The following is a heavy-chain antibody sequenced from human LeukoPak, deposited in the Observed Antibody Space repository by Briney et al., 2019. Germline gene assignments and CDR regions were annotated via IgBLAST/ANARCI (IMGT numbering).Heavy chain of an antibody. CDR1: GGSITGYY. Sequence: PSETLSLTCTVSGGSITGYYWSWIRQPPGKGLEWIGYAFYSGNTLYNPSLESRVTMSVDTSKTQFSLKLTSVTAADTAVYYCAREENGYPDYWGQGTLVTVSS. D-gene: IGHD5-24*01. J-gene: IGHJ4*02. CDR2: AFYSGNT. CDR3: AREENGYPDY. V-gene: IGHV4-59*01.